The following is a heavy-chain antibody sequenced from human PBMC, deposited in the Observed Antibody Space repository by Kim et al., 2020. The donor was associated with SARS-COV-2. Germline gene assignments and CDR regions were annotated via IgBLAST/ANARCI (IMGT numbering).Heavy chain of an antibody. CDR2: MNPNSGNT. J-gene: IGHJ6*03. D-gene: IGHD3-10*01. CDR3: ARGLLVRGVFYYYYYMDG. CDR1: GYTFTSYD. V-gene: IGHV1-8*01. Sequence: ASVKVSCKASGYTFTSYDINWVRQATGQGLEWMGWMNPNSGNTGYAQKFQGRVTMTRNTSISTAYMELSSLGSEDTAVYYCARGLLVRGVFYYYYYMDGWGKGTTVTVSS.